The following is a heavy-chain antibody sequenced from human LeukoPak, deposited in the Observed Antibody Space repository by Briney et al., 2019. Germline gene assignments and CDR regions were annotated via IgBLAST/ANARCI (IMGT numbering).Heavy chain of an antibody. CDR1: GFTFSSYA. J-gene: IGHJ4*02. D-gene: IGHD4-23*01. Sequence: GGSLRLSCAASGFTFSSYAMHWVRKAPGKGLEWVAVISYDGSNKYYADSVKGRFTISRDNSKNTLYLQMNSLRAEDTAVYYCAREVVTLDFDYWGQGTLVTVSS. CDR2: ISYDGSNK. V-gene: IGHV3-30-3*01. CDR3: AREVVTLDFDY.